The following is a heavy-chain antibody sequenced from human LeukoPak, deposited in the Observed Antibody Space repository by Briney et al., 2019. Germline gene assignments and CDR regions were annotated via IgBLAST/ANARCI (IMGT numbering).Heavy chain of an antibody. CDR2: IYYSGST. CDR1: GGSISSSSYC. D-gene: IGHD3-22*01. Sequence: KSSETLSLTCTVSGGSISSSSYCWGWIRQPPGKGLEWIGSIYYSGSTYYNPSLKSRVTISVDTSKNQFSLKLSSVTAADTAVYYCARLTYYYDSSGYPEDYWGQGTLVTVSS. CDR3: ARLTYYYDSSGYPEDY. J-gene: IGHJ4*02. V-gene: IGHV4-39*01.